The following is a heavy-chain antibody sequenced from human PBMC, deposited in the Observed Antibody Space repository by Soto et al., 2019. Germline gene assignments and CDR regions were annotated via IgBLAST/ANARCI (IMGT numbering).Heavy chain of an antibody. V-gene: IGHV1-69*08. D-gene: IGHD2-2*01. J-gene: IGHJ4*02. CDR3: ARDKRQLLSLYY. CDR1: GGTFSSYT. Sequence: QVQLVQSGAEVKKPGSSVKVSCKASGGTFSSYTISWVRQAPGQGLEWMGRIIPILGIANYAQKFQGRVTITADKSTSTAYMELSSLRSEDTAVYYCARDKRQLLSLYYWGQGTLVTVSS. CDR2: IIPILGIA.